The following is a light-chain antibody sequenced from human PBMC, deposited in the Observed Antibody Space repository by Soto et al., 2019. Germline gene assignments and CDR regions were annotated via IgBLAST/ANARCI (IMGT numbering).Light chain of an antibody. CDR2: DAS. CDR1: QSISSW. CDR3: QQYNRPWT. V-gene: IGKV1-5*01. J-gene: IGKJ1*01. Sequence: DIQVTQSPSTLSASVGDRFTITCRASQSISSWSAWYQQKPGKAPKLLIYDASSLESGVPSRFSGSGSGTEFTLTISSMKPDDFATYYCQQYNRPWTFGHGTQVDIK.